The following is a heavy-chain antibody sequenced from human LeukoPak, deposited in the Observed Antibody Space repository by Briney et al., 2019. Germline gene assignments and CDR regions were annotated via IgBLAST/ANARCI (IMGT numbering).Heavy chain of an antibody. CDR3: ARAYHGSGSFSLLFDP. CDR1: GGSISSSNW. CDR2: IYHSGST. D-gene: IGHD3-10*01. V-gene: IGHV4-4*02. Sequence: SETLSLTCAVSGGSISSSNWWSWVRQPPGKGLEWIGEIYHSGSTNYNPSLKSRVTISVDKSKNQFSLKLSSVTAADTAVYYCARAYHGSGSFSLLFDPWGQGTLVTVSS. J-gene: IGHJ5*02.